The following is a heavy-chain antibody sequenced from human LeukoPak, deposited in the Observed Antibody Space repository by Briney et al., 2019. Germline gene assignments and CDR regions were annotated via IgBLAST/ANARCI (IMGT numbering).Heavy chain of an antibody. V-gene: IGHV1-18*01. J-gene: IGHJ5*02. CDR2: ISGENGET. CDR1: GYSLSTFV. Sequence: GSVKVSRKTSGYSLSTFVVNWVRQAPGQGLECVGWISGENGETYSAQKFHGRVAMTTETSTTTAYMELNSVSSDETAVYYCTRGIASYMRLYRGFDPGGQGTLVTVSS. CDR3: TRGIASYMRLYRGFDP. D-gene: IGHD3-10*01.